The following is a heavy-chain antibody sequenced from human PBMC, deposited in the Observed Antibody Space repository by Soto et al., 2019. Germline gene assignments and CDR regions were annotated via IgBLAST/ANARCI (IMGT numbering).Heavy chain of an antibody. Sequence: QVQLVESGGGVVQPGRSLRLSCAASGFTFSSYGMHWVRQAPGKGLEWVAVIWYDGSNKYYADSVKGRFTISRDNSKNTLYLQINSLRAEDTAVYYCARARRGSVYYFDYWGQGTLVTVSS. J-gene: IGHJ4*02. D-gene: IGHD5-12*01. CDR1: GFTFSSYG. CDR2: IWYDGSNK. V-gene: IGHV3-33*01. CDR3: ARARRGSVYYFDY.